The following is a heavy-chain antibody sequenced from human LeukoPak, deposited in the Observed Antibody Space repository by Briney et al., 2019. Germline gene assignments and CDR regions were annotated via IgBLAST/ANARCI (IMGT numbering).Heavy chain of an antibody. J-gene: IGHJ4*02. CDR1: GGSFSGYY. CDR3: ARAIYKSTGTYGY. D-gene: IGHD1-1*01. V-gene: IGHV4-34*01. CDR2: INHTGST. Sequence: SETLSLTCAVYGGSFSGYYWSWIRQPPGKGLEWIGEINHTGSTNHNPSLKSRVTISVDTSKNQFSLKLSSATAADTAVYYCARAIYKSTGTYGYWGQGTLVTVSS.